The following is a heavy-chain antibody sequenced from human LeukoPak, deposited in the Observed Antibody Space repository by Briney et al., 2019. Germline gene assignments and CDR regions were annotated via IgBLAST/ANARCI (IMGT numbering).Heavy chain of an antibody. V-gene: IGHV3-21*01. D-gene: IGHD4-17*01. J-gene: IGHJ4*02. CDR2: ISSSSSYI. CDR1: GFTFSSYS. CDR3: ARVLRGDCDY. Sequence: GGSLRLSCAASGFTFSSYSMNWVRQAPGKGLEWVSSISSSSSYIYYADSVKGRFTISRDNAKNSLYLQMNSLRDEDTAVYYCARVLRGDCDYWGQGTLVTVSS.